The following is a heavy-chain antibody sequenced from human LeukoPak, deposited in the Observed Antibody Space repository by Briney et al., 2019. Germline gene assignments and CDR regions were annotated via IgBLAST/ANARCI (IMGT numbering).Heavy chain of an antibody. CDR1: GFTFSNYW. V-gene: IGHV3-7*01. Sequence: GGSLRLSCAASGFTFSNYWMSWVRQAPGKGLDWVANIKQDGSEKYYVDSVKGRFTISRDNAKNLLYLQMNSLRAEDTAVYYCARFGDFWSGYYGDYWGQGTLVTVSS. CDR2: IKQDGSEK. D-gene: IGHD3-3*01. CDR3: ARFGDFWSGYYGDY. J-gene: IGHJ4*02.